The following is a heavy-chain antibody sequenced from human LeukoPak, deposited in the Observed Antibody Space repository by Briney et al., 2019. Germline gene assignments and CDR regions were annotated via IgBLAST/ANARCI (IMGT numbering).Heavy chain of an antibody. D-gene: IGHD6-13*01. CDR3: AVSIAAAGTFAGDYHYYYGMDV. J-gene: IGHJ6*02. CDR1: GGSISSGSYY. Sequence: KASETLSLTCTVSGGSISSGSYYWSWIRQPAGKGLEWIGRICTSGSTNYNPSLKSRVTISVGTSKNQFSLKLSSVTAADTAVYYCAVSIAAAGTFAGDYHYYYGMDVWGQGTTVTVSS. CDR2: ICTSGST. V-gene: IGHV4-61*02.